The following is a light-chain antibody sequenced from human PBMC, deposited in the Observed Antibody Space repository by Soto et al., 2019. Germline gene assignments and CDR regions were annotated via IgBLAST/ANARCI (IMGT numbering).Light chain of an antibody. CDR1: KVVGYN. CDR2: DDD. V-gene: IGLV3-21*02. J-gene: IGLJ1*01. Sequence: SELTPEPSVSVAHGRATWVPHGPGKVVGYNVQWYQQKPGQAPVLVVYDDDVRPSGIPERFSGSNSGNTATLTISRVEAGDEADYYCQIWDSDSDHYVFGSGTKVTVL. CDR3: QIWDSDSDHYV.